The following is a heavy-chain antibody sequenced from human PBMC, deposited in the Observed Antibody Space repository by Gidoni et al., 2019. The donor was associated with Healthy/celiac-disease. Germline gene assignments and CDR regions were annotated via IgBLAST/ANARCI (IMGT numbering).Heavy chain of an antibody. CDR1: GGFISSSSYY. J-gene: IGHJ4*02. CDR3: AIIAVAGLSRIDY. D-gene: IGHD6-19*01. CDR2: IYYSGST. V-gene: IGHV4-39*01. Sequence: QLQLQESGAGLVKPSATLSLPCTVSGGFISSSSYYWGWIRHPPGKCLAWSGVIYYSGSTYYNPSLKSRVTISVDTSKNQFSLKLSSVTAADTAVYYCAIIAVAGLSRIDYWGQGTLVTVSS.